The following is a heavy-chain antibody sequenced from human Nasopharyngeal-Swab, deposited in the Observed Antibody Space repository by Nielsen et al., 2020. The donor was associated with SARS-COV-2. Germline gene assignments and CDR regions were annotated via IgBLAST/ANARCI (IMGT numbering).Heavy chain of an antibody. Sequence: SETLSLTCTVSGGSITGYYWSWIRQPPGKGLEWIGNIYYTGSTKYNPSLKSRVTISVDTSKNQFSLKLSSVTAADTAVYYCARDWDGYYYYGMDVWGQGTTVTVSS. D-gene: IGHD1-26*01. CDR2: IYYTGST. J-gene: IGHJ6*02. CDR3: ARDWDGYYYYGMDV. CDR1: GGSITGYY. V-gene: IGHV4-59*01.